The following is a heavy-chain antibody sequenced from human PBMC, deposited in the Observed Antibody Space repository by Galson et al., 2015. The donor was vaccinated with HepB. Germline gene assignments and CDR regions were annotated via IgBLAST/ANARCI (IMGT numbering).Heavy chain of an antibody. CDR3: AKDLTSTVTTWYLYYYGMDV. CDR2: ISGSGGST. D-gene: IGHD4-17*01. Sequence: SLRLSCAASGFTFSSYAMSWVRQAPGKGLEWVTAISGSGGSTYYADSVKGRITISRDNSKNTLYLQMNSLRAEDAAVYYCAKDLTSTVTTWYLYYYGMDVWGQGTTVTVSS. V-gene: IGHV3-23*01. CDR1: GFTFSSYA. J-gene: IGHJ6*02.